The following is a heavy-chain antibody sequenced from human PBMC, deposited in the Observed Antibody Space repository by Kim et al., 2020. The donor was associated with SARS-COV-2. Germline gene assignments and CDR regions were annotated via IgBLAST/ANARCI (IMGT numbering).Heavy chain of an antibody. V-gene: IGHV1-46*03. J-gene: IGHJ4*02. Sequence: TWYAEKFHDRITLTGATSTNTIYMEIHNLKSDDSALYYCSRMASSGSFDYWGQGTLVTVSS. D-gene: IGHD5-12*01. CDR2: T. CDR3: SRMASSGSFDY.